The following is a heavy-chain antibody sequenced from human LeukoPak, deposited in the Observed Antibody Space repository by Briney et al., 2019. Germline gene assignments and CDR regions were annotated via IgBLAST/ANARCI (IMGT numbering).Heavy chain of an antibody. Sequence: GGSLRLSCAASGFTFSSYGMHWVRQAPGKGLDWVAFIHHDGSNKYYADSVRGRFTISRDNAKNTLYLQMNSLRAEDTAVYYCARWKLSPYYYDSRKNYFDYWGQGTLVTVSS. CDR3: ARWKLSPYYYDSRKNYFDY. CDR1: GFTFSSYG. CDR2: IHHDGSNK. V-gene: IGHV3-30*02. J-gene: IGHJ4*02. D-gene: IGHD3-22*01.